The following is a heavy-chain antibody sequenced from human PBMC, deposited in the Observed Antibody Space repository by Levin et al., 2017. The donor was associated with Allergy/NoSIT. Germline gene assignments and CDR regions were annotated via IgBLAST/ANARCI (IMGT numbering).Heavy chain of an antibody. D-gene: IGHD2-15*01. CDR2: INHSGST. J-gene: IGHJ4*02. CDR1: GGSFSGYY. V-gene: IGHV4-34*01. CDR3: ARTVSCSGGSCNHDY. Sequence: SQTLSLTCAVYGGSFSGYYWSWIRQPPGKGLEWIGEINHSGSTNYNPSLKSRVTISVDTSKNQFSLKLSSVTAADTAVYYCARTVSCSGGSCNHDYWGQGTLVTVSS.